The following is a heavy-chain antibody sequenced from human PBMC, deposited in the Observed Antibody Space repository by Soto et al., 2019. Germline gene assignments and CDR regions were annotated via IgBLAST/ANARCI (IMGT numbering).Heavy chain of an antibody. CDR2: IYHSGST. J-gene: IGHJ4*01. CDR1: GGSISSGGYS. V-gene: IGHV4-30-2*01. CDR3: ARDTIAARGVYYFDY. Sequence: QLQLQESGSGLVKPSQTLSLTCAVSGGSISSGGYSWSWIRQPPGKGLEWIGYIYHSGSTYYNPSLKSRVTISVDRSKNQFSLKLSSVTAADTAVYYCARDTIAARGVYYFDYWGHGTLLTVSS. D-gene: IGHD6-6*01.